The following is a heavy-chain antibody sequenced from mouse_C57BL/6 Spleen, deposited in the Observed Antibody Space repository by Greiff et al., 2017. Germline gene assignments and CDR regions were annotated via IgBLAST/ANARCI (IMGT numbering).Heavy chain of an antibody. V-gene: IGHV5-17*01. CDR3: ARSFYYGRGYEWFAY. D-gene: IGHD1-1*01. CDR2: ISSGSSII. J-gene: IGHJ3*01. Sequence: EVKLVESGGGLVKPGGSLKLSCAASGFTFSDYGMHWVRQAPEKGLEWVAYISSGSSIIYYADTVKGRVTISRDNAKSTLFLQMSRLRSEDTAMYYCARSFYYGRGYEWFAYWGQGTLVTVSA. CDR1: GFTFSDYG.